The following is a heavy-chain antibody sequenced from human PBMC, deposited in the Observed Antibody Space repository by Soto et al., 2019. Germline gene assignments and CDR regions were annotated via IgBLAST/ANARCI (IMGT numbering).Heavy chain of an antibody. CDR3: AKEDYAGIAVAGKMDYYYYGMDV. CDR1: GFTFSSYA. D-gene: IGHD6-19*01. Sequence: GGSLRLSCAASGFTFSSYAMSWVRQAPGKGLEWVSAISGSGGSTYCADSVKGRFTISRDNSKNTLYLQMNSLRAEDTAVYYCAKEDYAGIAVAGKMDYYYYGMDVWGQGTTVTVSS. CDR2: ISGSGGST. V-gene: IGHV3-23*01. J-gene: IGHJ6*02.